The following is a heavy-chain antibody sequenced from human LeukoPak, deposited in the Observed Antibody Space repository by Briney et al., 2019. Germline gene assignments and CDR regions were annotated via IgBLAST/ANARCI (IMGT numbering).Heavy chain of an antibody. CDR2: IWYDGSNK. CDR1: GFTFSSYG. J-gene: IGHJ4*02. CDR3: ARGNYYDNSTVDY. Sequence: GGSLRLSCAASGFTFSSYGMHWVRQAPGKGLEWVAVIWYDGSNKYYADSVKGRFTISRDNSKNTLYLQMNSLRAEDTAVYYCARGNYYDNSTVDYWGQGTLVTVSS. V-gene: IGHV3-33*01. D-gene: IGHD3-22*01.